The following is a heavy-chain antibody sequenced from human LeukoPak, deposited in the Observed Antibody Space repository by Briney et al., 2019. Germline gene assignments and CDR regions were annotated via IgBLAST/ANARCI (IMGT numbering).Heavy chain of an antibody. V-gene: IGHV3-7*04. J-gene: IGHJ3*02. CDR2: LNQDGNEK. D-gene: IGHD3-10*01. CDR3: ARDKTSMVRGVMGFGAFDI. Sequence: GGSLRLSFAAPGFTLSKFRMSLVRQAPGKGLEWVADLNQDGNEKYYVDSVKGRFTISGGNAKNSVYLQMNSLRVEDTAVYYCARDKTSMVRGVMGFGAFDIWGQGTAVTVSS. CDR1: GFTLSKFR.